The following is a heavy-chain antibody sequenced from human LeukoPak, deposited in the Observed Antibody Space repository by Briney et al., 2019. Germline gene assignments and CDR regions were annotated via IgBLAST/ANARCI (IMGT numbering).Heavy chain of an antibody. CDR3: ARDGGSSDYDLFDY. CDR1: GFAFSSYW. J-gene: IGHJ4*02. CDR2: INSDGTTT. D-gene: IGHD5-12*01. Sequence: GGSLRLSCAASGFAFSSYWMHWVRQAPGKGLVWVSRINSDGTTTTYADSVKGRFTISRDNAKNSLYLQMDSLRAEDTAVYFSARDGGSSDYDLFDYWGQGTLVTVSP. V-gene: IGHV3-74*01.